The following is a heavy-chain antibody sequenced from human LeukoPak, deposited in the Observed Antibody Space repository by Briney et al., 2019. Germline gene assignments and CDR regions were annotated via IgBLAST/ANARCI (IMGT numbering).Heavy chain of an antibody. V-gene: IGHV4-4*07. D-gene: IGHD2-15*01. J-gene: IGHJ6*03. Sequence: SETLSLTCTVSGGSISSYYWSWIRQPAGKGLEWIGRIYTSGSTNYNPSLKSRVTMSVDTSKNQFSLKLRFVTAADTAVYYCARVRCSGGSCPYYYYYYYMDVWGKGTTVTVSS. CDR3: ARVRCSGGSCPYYYYYYYMDV. CDR2: IYTSGST. CDR1: GGSISSYY.